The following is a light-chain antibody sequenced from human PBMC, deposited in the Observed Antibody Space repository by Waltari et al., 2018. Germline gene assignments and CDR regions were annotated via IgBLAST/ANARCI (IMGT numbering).Light chain of an antibody. CDR2: QAT. V-gene: IGLV8-61*01. Sequence: QTVVTQEPSLSVSPGGTVTLTCALSSGSLSTTSYATWYQPTPGQAHRTLVYQATARPSGGADRLSGSILGNTAALTITGAQADDESDYYCALYMGSGIWVFGGGTRLTVL. CDR3: ALYMGSGIWV. J-gene: IGLJ3*02. CDR1: SGSLSTTSY.